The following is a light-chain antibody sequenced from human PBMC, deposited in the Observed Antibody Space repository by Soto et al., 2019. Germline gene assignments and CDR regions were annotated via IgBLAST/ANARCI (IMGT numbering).Light chain of an antibody. Sequence: EIVLTQSPGTLSLSPGERATLSCRASQSVSSNYLAWYHQRPGQAPRLLIYGASSRDTGIPDRFSGSGSGTDFTLTISRLEPEDFEVYYCQQYGSSPATFGQGTKLEIK. V-gene: IGKV3-20*01. CDR3: QQYGSSPAT. J-gene: IGKJ2*01. CDR2: GAS. CDR1: QSVSSNY.